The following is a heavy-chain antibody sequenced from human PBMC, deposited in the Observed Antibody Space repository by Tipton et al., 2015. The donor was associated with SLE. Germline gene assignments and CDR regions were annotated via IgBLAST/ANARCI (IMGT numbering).Heavy chain of an antibody. CDR2: IYYSGST. V-gene: IGHV4-59*01. Sequence: TLSLTCTVSGGSISSYYWSWIRQPPGKGLEWIGYIYYSGSTNYNPYLKSRVTISVDTSKNQFSLKLSSVTAADTAVYYCARDGYGGSHCSYWGQGTLVTVSS. D-gene: IGHD1-26*01. CDR1: GGSISSYY. CDR3: ARDGYGGSHCSY. J-gene: IGHJ4*02.